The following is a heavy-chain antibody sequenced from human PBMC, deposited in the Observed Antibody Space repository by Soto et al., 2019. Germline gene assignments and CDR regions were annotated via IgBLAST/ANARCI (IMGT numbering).Heavy chain of an antibody. CDR1: GFIFDDYA. J-gene: IGHJ3*02. D-gene: IGHD6-19*01. CDR3: AKGRSSGWLDAFDI. Sequence: GGSLRLSCAASGFIFDDYALHWVRQAPGKGLEWVSGISWNSGSIGYADSVKGRFTISRDNAKNSLYLQMNSLRAEDTALYYCAKGRSSGWLDAFDIWGQGTMVTVSS. V-gene: IGHV3-9*01. CDR2: ISWNSGSI.